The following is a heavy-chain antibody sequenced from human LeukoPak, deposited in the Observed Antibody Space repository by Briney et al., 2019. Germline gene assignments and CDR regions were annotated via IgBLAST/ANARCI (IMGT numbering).Heavy chain of an antibody. Sequence: PSQTLSLTCTVSGGSISSGGYYWSWIRQHPGKGLEWIGYIYYSGSTYYNPSLKSRGTISVDTSKNQFSLKLSSVTAADTAVYYCARGAETYYYDSSGYGYWGQGTLVTVSS. D-gene: IGHD3-22*01. CDR2: IYYSGST. J-gene: IGHJ4*02. CDR1: GGSISSGGYY. V-gene: IGHV4-31*03. CDR3: ARGAETYYYDSSGYGY.